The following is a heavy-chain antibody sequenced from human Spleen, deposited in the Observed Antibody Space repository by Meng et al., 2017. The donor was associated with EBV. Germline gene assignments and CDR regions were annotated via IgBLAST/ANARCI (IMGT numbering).Heavy chain of an antibody. CDR3: AHIRPYYFDY. CDR1: GFSLSTNEVG. J-gene: IGHJ4*02. V-gene: IGHV2-5*02. Sequence: QITLKESGPTLVKPTXTLTLTCTFSGFSLSTNEVGVGWIRQPPGKALEWLALVYWDDDKRYSPSLKSRLTIAKDTSKNQVVLTMTNMHPVDTATYYCAHIRPYYFDYWGLGTLVTVAS. CDR2: VYWDDDK.